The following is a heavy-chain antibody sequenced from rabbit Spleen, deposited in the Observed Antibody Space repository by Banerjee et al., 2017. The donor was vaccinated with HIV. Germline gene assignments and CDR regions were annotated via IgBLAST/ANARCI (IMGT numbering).Heavy chain of an antibody. D-gene: IGHD2-1*01. CDR3: ARARDTYDDVGDYARLDL. V-gene: IGHV1S45*01. J-gene: IGHJ3*01. Sequence: LEESGGGLVKPGGTLTLTCTVSGFSFSSSWICWVRQAPGKGLEWIACIDTNDGDTDYANWPKGRFTISKTSSTTVTLHMTSLTAADTATYFCARARDTYDDVGDYARLDLWGPGTLVTVS. CDR2: IDTNDGDT. CDR1: GFSFSSSW.